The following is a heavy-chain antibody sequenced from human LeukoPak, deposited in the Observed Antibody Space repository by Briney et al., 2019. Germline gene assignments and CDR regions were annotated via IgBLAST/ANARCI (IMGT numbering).Heavy chain of an antibody. Sequence: PGGSLRLSCAASGFTFSYYAMSWVRQAPGKGLEWVSSISSSSSYMYYADSVKGRFTISRDNAKNSLYLQMNSLRAEDTAVYYCARDPSAMVPSVFYYYMDVWGKGTTVTVSS. CDR3: ARDPSAMVPSVFYYYMDV. CDR1: GFTFSYYA. D-gene: IGHD5-18*01. CDR2: ISSSSSYM. V-gene: IGHV3-21*01. J-gene: IGHJ6*03.